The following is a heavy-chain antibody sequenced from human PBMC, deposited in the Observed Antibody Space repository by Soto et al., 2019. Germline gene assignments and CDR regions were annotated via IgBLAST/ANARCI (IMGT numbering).Heavy chain of an antibody. CDR3: ARFAITMVRGVITNWFDP. CDR2: IYYSGST. CDR1: GGSISSYY. V-gene: IGHV4-59*01. J-gene: IGHJ5*02. D-gene: IGHD3-10*01. Sequence: SETLSLTCTVSGGSISSYYWSWIRQPPGKGLEWIGYIYYSGSTNYNPSLKSRVTISVDTSKNQFSLKLSSVTAADTAVYYCARFAITMVRGVITNWFDPWGQGTLVTVSS.